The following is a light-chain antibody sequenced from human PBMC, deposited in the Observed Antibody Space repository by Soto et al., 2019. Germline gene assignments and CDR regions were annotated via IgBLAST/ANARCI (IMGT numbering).Light chain of an antibody. Sequence: VMTQSPATLSVSPGERTTLSCRASETVNKYLAWYQQQPGQAPRLLMFGASTRATGIPARFSGGGSGTEFTLTISSLQSEDFAVYYCQQYNKWPGTFGQGTKVEI. CDR1: ETVNKY. CDR3: QQYNKWPGT. V-gene: IGKV3-15*01. J-gene: IGKJ1*01. CDR2: GAS.